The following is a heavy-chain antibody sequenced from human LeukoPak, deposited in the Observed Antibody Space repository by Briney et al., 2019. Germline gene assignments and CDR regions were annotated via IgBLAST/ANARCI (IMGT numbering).Heavy chain of an antibody. CDR3: ARGGFWSGYYFGY. CDR1: GGSFSGYY. Sequence: SETLSFTCAVYGGSFSGYYWSWIRQPPGKGLEWIGEINHSGSTNYNPSLKSRVTISVDTSKNQFSLKLSSVTAADTAVYYCARGGFWSGYYFGYWGQGTLVTVSS. D-gene: IGHD3-3*01. CDR2: INHSGST. J-gene: IGHJ4*02. V-gene: IGHV4-34*01.